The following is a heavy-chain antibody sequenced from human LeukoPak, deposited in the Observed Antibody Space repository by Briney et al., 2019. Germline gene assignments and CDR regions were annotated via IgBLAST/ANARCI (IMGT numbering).Heavy chain of an antibody. Sequence: EASVKVSCKVSGYPLTELSMHWARQAPGKGREWMGGFDPEDGETIYAQKFQGRVTMTEDTSTDTAYMELSSLRSEDTAVYYCATDAGSGWYEYYFDYWGQGTLVTVSS. CDR2: FDPEDGET. J-gene: IGHJ4*02. V-gene: IGHV1-24*01. CDR3: ATDAGSGWYEYYFDY. CDR1: GYPLTELS. D-gene: IGHD6-19*01.